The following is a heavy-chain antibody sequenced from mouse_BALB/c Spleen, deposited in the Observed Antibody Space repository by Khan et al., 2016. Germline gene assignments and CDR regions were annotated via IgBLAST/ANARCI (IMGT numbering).Heavy chain of an antibody. V-gene: IGHV14-3*02. CDR2: IDPANGNT. CDR1: GFNIKDTY. CDR3: TRSERLRWFAY. J-gene: IGHJ3*01. D-gene: IGHD1-2*01. Sequence: QLVQSGAELVKPGASVKLSCTASGFNIKDTYMHWVKQRPEQGLEWIGRIDPANGNTKYDPKFQGKATITADTSSNTAYLQLSSLTSEDTAVYYCTRSERLRWFAYWGQGTLVTVSA.